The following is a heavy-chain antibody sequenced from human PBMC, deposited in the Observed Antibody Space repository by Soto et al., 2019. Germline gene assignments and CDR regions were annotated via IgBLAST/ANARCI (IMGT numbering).Heavy chain of an antibody. CDR3: VRENYYYGMDV. CDR1: GFDASVNF. Sequence: EVQLVESGGTLVQPGGSLKLSCAASGFDASVNFMTWVRQAPGKGLEWVTAINNAGTTLYAHSVEGRFSISRDESKNTLYLQMNSLRVEDTAMYYCVRENYYYGMDVWGQGTAVTVSS. CDR2: INNAGTT. J-gene: IGHJ6*02. V-gene: IGHV3-66*01.